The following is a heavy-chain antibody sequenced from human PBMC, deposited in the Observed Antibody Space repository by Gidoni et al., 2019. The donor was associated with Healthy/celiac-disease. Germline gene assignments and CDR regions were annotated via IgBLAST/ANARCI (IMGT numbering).Heavy chain of an antibody. V-gene: IGHV4-30-4*01. CDR1: GGSISSGDYY. CDR2: IYYSGST. D-gene: IGHD2-15*01. CDR3: AGSYCSGGSCYGAPNWFDP. J-gene: IGHJ5*02. Sequence: VQLQDSCPGLVKPSQTLSLPCPVSGGSISSGDYYWSWSRQPPGKGLEWIGYIYYSGSTYYNPSLKSRVTISGDTSKNQFSRKLSSVTAADTAVYYCAGSYCSGGSCYGAPNWFDPWGQGTLVTVSS.